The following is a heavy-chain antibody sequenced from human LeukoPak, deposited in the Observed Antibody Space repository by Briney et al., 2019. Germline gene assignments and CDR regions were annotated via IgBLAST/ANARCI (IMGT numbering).Heavy chain of an antibody. CDR1: GDSIRTTSYY. D-gene: IGHD5/OR15-5a*01. J-gene: IGHJ4*02. Sequence: SETLSLTCSASGDSIRTTSYYWDWNRQAPGKELDWNITIFYTTTTYYSPSLSRRITITVNTSKNQFLLILSSVTAAHTAVYFGAGQVLVSVDKWGQGDPVTVSS. CDR2: IFYTTTT. V-gene: IGHV4-39*01. CDR3: AGQVLVSVDK.